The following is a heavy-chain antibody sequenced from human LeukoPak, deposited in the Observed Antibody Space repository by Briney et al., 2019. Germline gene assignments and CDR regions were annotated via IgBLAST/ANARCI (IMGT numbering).Heavy chain of an antibody. CDR3: ASGFWSGYFDY. CDR2: TNPSGGST. Sequence: ASVKVSCKASGYTFTSYYMHWVRQAPGQGLEWMGITNPSGGSTSYAQKFQGRVTMTRDTSTSTVYMELSSLRSEDTAVYYCASGFWSGYFDYWGQGTLVTVSS. CDR1: GYTFTSYY. D-gene: IGHD3-3*01. J-gene: IGHJ4*02. V-gene: IGHV1-46*03.